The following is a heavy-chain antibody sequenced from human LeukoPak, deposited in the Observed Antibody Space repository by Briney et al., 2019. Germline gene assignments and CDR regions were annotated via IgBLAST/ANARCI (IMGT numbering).Heavy chain of an antibody. Sequence: SETLSLTCTVSGGSISSYYWSSIRQPPGKGLEWIGYIYYSGSTNYNPSLKSRVTISVDTSKNQFSLKLSSVTAADTAVYYCAREGGWYNWFDPWGQGTLVTVSS. CDR3: AREGGWYNWFDP. D-gene: IGHD6-19*01. CDR2: IYYSGST. CDR1: GGSISSYY. V-gene: IGHV4-59*01. J-gene: IGHJ5*02.